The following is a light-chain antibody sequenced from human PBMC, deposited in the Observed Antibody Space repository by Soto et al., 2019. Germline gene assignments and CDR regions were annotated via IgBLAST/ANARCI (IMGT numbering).Light chain of an antibody. J-gene: IGKJ4*01. CDR3: QQYESFPLT. Sequence: DIQMTQSPSSLSASVGDSVTITCRASQGINKFLAWFQQKPGTAPKSLISTASRLQSGVPSRFSGSWSGTHFTLTIYNLQPEDFATYYCQQYESFPLTFGGGTRVEIK. V-gene: IGKV1-16*01. CDR2: TAS. CDR1: QGINKF.